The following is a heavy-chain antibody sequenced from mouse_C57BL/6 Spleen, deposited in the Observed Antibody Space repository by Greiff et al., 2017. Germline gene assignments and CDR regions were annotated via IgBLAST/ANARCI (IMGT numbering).Heavy chain of an antibody. CDR2: ISYDGSN. J-gene: IGHJ1*03. V-gene: IGHV3-6*01. CDR3: ARDEGYYGSRPWYFDV. D-gene: IGHD1-1*01. Sequence: EVQVVESGPGLVKPSQSLSLTCSVTGYSITSGYYWNWIRQFPGNKLEWMGYISYDGSNNYNPSLKNRISITRDTSKNQFFLKLNSVTTEDTATYYCARDEGYYGSRPWYFDVWGTGTTVTVSS. CDR1: GYSITSGYY.